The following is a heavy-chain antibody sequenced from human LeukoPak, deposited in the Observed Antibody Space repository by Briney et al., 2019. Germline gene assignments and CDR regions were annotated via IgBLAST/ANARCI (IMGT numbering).Heavy chain of an antibody. D-gene: IGHD6-13*01. CDR1: GFTVSGNF. CDR2: IYSGGGT. J-gene: IGHJ5*02. V-gene: IGHV3-53*01. CDR3: ARKSLGIVAAGTFFGS. Sequence: GGSLRLSCAASGFTVSGNFVTWVRQAPGKGLEWLSIIYSGGGTDYADSVKGRFTISRDNSKNTVYLQMNSLRAEDTAMYHCARKSLGIVAAGTFFGSWGQGTLVTVSS.